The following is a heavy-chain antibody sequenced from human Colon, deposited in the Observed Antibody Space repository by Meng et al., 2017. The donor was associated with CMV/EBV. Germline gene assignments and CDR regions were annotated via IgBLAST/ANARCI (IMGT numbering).Heavy chain of an antibody. J-gene: IGHJ4*02. Sequence: GESLKISCVGSGFTFSNSYTMHWVRQAPGRGLEWVSSISSSSTYIYYADSVRGRFTISRDNAKNSLYLQMNSLSADDAAVYYCARAPLVGSIGSCSGDTCYFDYWGQGTLVTVSS. V-gene: IGHV3-21*01. CDR1: GFTFSNSYT. D-gene: IGHD2-15*01. CDR2: ISSSSTYI. CDR3: ARAPLVGSIGSCSGDTCYFDY.